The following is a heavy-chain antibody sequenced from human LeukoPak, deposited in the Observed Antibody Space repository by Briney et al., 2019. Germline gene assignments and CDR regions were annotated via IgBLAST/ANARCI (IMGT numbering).Heavy chain of an antibody. CDR1: GFTFSSYW. D-gene: IGHD3-10*01. V-gene: IGHV3-74*01. CDR3: ARGGSGTFYYYYGMDV. Sequence: SGGSLRLSCATSGFTFSSYWMHWVRHVPGKGLVWVSHINGDGSTTSYADSVKGRFTISRDNAKNTLYLQMNSLRAEDTAVYYCARGGSGTFYYYYGMDVWGQGTPVTVSS. J-gene: IGHJ6*02. CDR2: INGDGSTT.